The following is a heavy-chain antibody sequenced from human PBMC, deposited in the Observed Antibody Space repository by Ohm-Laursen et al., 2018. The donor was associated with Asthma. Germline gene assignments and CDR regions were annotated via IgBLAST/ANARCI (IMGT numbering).Heavy chain of an antibody. D-gene: IGHD6-6*01. CDR1: GGSIGSDDYY. CDR2: IYSSGST. J-gene: IGHJ4*02. V-gene: IGHV4-31*03. Sequence: SQTLSLTCTVSGGSIGSDDYYWSWIRQHPGKGLEWIGYIYSSGSTNYNPSLKSRVAMSLDTSKNQFSLRLSSVIAADTAVYYCAKSSRPFYFDSWGQGTLVTVSS. CDR3: AKSSRPFYFDS.